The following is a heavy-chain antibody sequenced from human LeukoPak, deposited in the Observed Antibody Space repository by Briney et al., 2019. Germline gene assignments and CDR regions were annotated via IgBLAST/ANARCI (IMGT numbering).Heavy chain of an antibody. CDR3: ATTSEIGGRHYLAH. V-gene: IGHV1-46*02. CDR1: EYTFNSYY. J-gene: IGHJ4*02. Sequence: ASVTVSCKASEYTFNSYYIHWVRQAAGQGLEWMGIMNPTDGTSYAQKFQGRVTMTRDVSTSTVFTDLGRLTSEDTAVYYCATTSEIGGRHYLAHWGQGTLVTVSS. CDR2: MNPTDGT. D-gene: IGHD2/OR15-2a*01.